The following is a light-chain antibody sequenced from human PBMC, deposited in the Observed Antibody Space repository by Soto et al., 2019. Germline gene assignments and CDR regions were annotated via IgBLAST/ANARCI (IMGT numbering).Light chain of an antibody. CDR1: TIDIGTYDH. CDR3: ISYTVSRSYV. CDR2: SVS. J-gene: IGLJ1*01. Sequence: QSVLTQPASVSGSPGQSITISCSGTTIDIGTYDHVAWFQQFPGKTPKLMIYSVSNRPSGVSYRFSGSKSGNTASLTISGLQAEDEADYYCISYTVSRSYVFGTGTKLTVL. V-gene: IGLV2-14*01.